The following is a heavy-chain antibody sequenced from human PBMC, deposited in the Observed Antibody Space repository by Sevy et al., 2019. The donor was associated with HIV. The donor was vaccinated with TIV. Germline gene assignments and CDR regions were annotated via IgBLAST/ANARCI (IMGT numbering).Heavy chain of an antibody. J-gene: IGHJ1*01. Sequence: ASVKVSCKVSGYTLTVFSMHWVRQAPGKGPEWMGGFDPKEGEPIYAQRFQGRVIMTEDTSTDTAYMELSGLRSGDTAIYVCSRLTLGGLETGGSFEIWGQGTPVTVSS. D-gene: IGHD3-16*01. CDR3: SRLTLGGLETGGSFEI. CDR1: GYTLTVFS. V-gene: IGHV1-24*01. CDR2: FDPKEGEP.